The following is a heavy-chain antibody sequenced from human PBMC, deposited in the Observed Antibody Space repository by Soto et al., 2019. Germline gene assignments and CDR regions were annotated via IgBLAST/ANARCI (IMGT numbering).Heavy chain of an antibody. D-gene: IGHD1-1*01. CDR2: INHSGST. V-gene: IGHV4-59*12. J-gene: IGHJ5*02. Sequence: PSGTPALTCTACGCSMCIYYWTGFRQHPGKGLEWIGEINHSGSTNYNPSLKSRVTISVDTSKNQFSLKLSSVTAADTAVYYCARGYGNNGLPTHLNCFDPWGQGTLVTVSS. CDR1: GCSMCIYY. CDR3: ARGYGNNGLPTHLNCFDP.